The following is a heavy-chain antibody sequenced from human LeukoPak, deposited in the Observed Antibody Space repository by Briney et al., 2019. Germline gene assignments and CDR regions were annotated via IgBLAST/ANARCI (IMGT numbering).Heavy chain of an antibody. CDR2: MYYSGST. V-gene: IGHV4-39*01. D-gene: IGHD1-1*01. CDR1: GGSVRSYY. J-gene: IGHJ4*02. Sequence: SETLSLTCTVSGGSVRSYYWGWIRQPPGKGLEWIGSMYYSGSTYYNPSLKSRVTISVDTSKNQFSLKLSSVTAADTALYYCARHSSLRTFDYWGQGTLVTVSS. CDR3: ARHSSLRTFDY.